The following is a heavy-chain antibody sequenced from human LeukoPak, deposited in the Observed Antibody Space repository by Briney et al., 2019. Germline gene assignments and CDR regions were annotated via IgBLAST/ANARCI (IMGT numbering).Heavy chain of an antibody. J-gene: IGHJ3*02. CDR2: MSPNSGNT. V-gene: IGHV1-8*03. CDR1: GYTFTSYD. CDR3: ARAGPLRSGSDAFDI. Sequence: ASVKVSCKASGYTFTSYDINWVRQATGQGLEWMGWMSPNSGNTGYAQKFQGRVTITRNTSISTAYMEPSSLRSEDTAVYYCARAGPLRSGSDAFDIWGQGTMVTVSS. D-gene: IGHD3-10*01.